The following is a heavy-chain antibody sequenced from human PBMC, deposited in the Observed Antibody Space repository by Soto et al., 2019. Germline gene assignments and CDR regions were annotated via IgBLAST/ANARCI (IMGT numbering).Heavy chain of an antibody. Sequence: QVQLVQSGAEVKKPGASVKVSCKASGYTFTSYGISWVRQAPGQGLEWMGWISAYNGNTNYAQKLQGRVTMTTDTSTSTAYMELRSLRSDDTAVYYCASPKGVHEYCGGDCYPYYYYGMDVWGQGTTVTVSS. CDR3: ASPKGVHEYCGGDCYPYYYYGMDV. CDR1: GYTFTSYG. CDR2: ISAYNGNT. J-gene: IGHJ6*02. V-gene: IGHV1-18*01. D-gene: IGHD2-21*02.